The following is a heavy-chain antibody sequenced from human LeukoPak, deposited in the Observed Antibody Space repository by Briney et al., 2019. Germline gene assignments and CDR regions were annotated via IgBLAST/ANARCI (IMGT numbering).Heavy chain of an antibody. CDR1: GFTFSSYS. D-gene: IGHD3-10*01. CDR3: ARPLMYYYGSETYFWFDP. Sequence: GGSLRLSCAASGFTFSSYSMNWVRQAPGKGLEWVSYISSSSSTIYYADSVKGRFTISRDNAKNSLYLQMNSLRAEDTAVYYCARPLMYYYGSETYFWFDPWGQGTLVTVSS. CDR2: ISSSSSTI. V-gene: IGHV3-48*01. J-gene: IGHJ5*02.